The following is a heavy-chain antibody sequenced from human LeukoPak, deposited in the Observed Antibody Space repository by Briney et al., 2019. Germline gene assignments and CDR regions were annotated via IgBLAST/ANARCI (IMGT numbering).Heavy chain of an antibody. CDR1: GFTFSSYA. V-gene: IGHV3-23*01. CDR2: ISNDGGGT. CDR3: AKGSSGYFADL. D-gene: IGHD3-22*01. J-gene: IGHJ5*02. Sequence: GGSLRLSCAASGFTFSSYAMSWVRQAPGKGLEWVSAISNDGGGTQYADFVEGRFTISRDNSKNTLFLQMSSLRAEDTALYYCAKGSSGYFADLWGQGTLVTVSS.